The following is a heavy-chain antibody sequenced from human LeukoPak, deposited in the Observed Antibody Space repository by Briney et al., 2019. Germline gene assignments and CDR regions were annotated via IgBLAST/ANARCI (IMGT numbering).Heavy chain of an antibody. D-gene: IGHD5-18*01. V-gene: IGHV4-30-2*01. CDR1: GDSISNGAYS. J-gene: IGHJ5*02. CDR3: ARTGYTYAGYNWFDP. CDR2: IYHGGST. Sequence: PSETLSLTCAVSGDSISNGAYSWSWLRQPPGKGLEWIGYIYHGGSTYYNPSLKSRVIISVDRSKKQFTLKLSSVTAADTAVYYCARTGYTYAGYNWFDPWGQGTLVTVSS.